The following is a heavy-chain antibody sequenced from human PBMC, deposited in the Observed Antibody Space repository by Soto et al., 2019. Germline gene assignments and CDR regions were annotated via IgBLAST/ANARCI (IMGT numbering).Heavy chain of an antibody. D-gene: IGHD6-6*01. V-gene: IGHV3-53*01. CDR1: GFTVSSNY. J-gene: IGHJ4*02. CDR2: IYSGGST. CDR3: ARAGQYSTASPFDY. Sequence: EVQLVESGGGLIQPGGSLRLSCAASGFTVSSNYMSWVRQAPGKGLEWVSVIYSGGSTYYADSVKCRFTISRDNSKNTLYLQMNSLRAEDTAVYYCARAGQYSTASPFDYWGQGTLVTVSS.